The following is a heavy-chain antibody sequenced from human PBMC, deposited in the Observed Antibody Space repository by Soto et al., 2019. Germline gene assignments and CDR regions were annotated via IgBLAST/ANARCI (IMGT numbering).Heavy chain of an antibody. Sequence: ASVKVSCKASGYTFTSYAMHWVRQAPGQRLEWMGWINAGNSNTKYSQKFQGRVTITRDTSASTAYMELSSLRSEDTAVYYCARASSGWYIFDYWGQGTLVTVSS. CDR3: ARASSGWYIFDY. J-gene: IGHJ4*02. V-gene: IGHV1-3*01. D-gene: IGHD6-19*01. CDR2: INAGNSNT. CDR1: GYTFTSYA.